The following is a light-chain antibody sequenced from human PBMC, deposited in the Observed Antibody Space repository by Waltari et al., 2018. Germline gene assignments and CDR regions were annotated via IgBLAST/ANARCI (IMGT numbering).Light chain of an antibody. J-gene: IGKJ4*01. CDR3: QEYDSLPVT. CDR2: KAS. CDR1: QGVKNN. V-gene: IGKV1-5*03. Sequence: DLQLPQSPSCLPASLGDSATITFRASQGVKNNLAWYQQEPGKAPKVLIHKASRLESGAPSRFSGSGYGTEFTLTISSLQPDDFATYYCQEYDSLPVTFGGGTKVEI.